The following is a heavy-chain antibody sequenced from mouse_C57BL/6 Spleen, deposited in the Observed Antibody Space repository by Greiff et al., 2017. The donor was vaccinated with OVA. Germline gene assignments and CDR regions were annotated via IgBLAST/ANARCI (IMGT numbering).Heavy chain of an antibody. J-gene: IGHJ4*01. D-gene: IGHD2-3*01. V-gene: IGHV1-53*01. CDR3: ARTGYYRDAMDY. CDR1: GYTFTSYW. CDR2: INPSNGGN. Sequence: QVQLKQPGTELVKPGASVKLSCKASGYTFTSYWMHWVKQRPGQGLEWIGNINPSNGGNNYNEKFKSKATLTVDKSSSTAYMQLSSLTSEDSAVYYCARTGYYRDAMDYWGQGTSVTVSS.